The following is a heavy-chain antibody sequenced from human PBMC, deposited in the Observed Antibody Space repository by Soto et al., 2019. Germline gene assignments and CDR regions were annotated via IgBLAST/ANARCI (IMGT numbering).Heavy chain of an antibody. V-gene: IGHV1-18*04. CDR2: ISAYNGNT. D-gene: IGHD3-9*01. CDR1: GYTFTSYG. Sequence: GASVKVSCKASGYTFTSYGISWVRQAPGQGLEWMGWISAYNGNTNYAQKLQGRVTMTTDTSTSTAYMELRSLRSDDTAVYYCARGPAAYYDILTGYFWTHYYGMDVWGQGTTVTVSS. J-gene: IGHJ6*02. CDR3: ARGPAAYYDILTGYFWTHYYGMDV.